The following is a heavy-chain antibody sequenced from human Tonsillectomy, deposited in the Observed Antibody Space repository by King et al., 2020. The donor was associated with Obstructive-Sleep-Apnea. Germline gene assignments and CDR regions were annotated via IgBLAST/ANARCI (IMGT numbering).Heavy chain of an antibody. CDR1: GFTFSSYW. J-gene: IGHJ3*02. CDR2: IKQEGSEK. D-gene: IGHD4-17*01. V-gene: IGHV3-7*01. CDR3: AREGTVTGEDAFDI. Sequence: QLVQSGGGLVQPGGSLRLSCAASGFTFSSYWMTWVRQAPGKGLEWVTNIKQEGSEKYYVDSVKGRFTISRDNAKNSLYLQMNSLRAEDTAVYYCAREGTVTGEDAFDIWGQGTMVTVSS.